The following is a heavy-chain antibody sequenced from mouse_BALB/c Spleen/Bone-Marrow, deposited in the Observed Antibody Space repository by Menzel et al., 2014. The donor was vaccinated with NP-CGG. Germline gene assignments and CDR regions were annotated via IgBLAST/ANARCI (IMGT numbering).Heavy chain of an antibody. V-gene: IGHV1-15*01. Sequence: VQLQQSGAELVRPGASLTLSCKASGYTFTDYEMHWVKQTPVHGLEWIGAIDPETTGTACNQKFKRKATLIADKSSSTAYLELRGLTSEDSVVYYCTRREAYYRYEGDFDYWGQGTTLTVSS. J-gene: IGHJ2*01. CDR2: IDPETTGT. D-gene: IGHD2-14*01. CDR3: TRREAYYRYEGDFDY. CDR1: GYTFTDYE.